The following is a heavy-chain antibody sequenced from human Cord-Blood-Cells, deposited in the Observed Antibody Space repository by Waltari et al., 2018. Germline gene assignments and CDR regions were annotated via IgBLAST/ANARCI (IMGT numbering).Heavy chain of an antibody. V-gene: IGHV3-7*03. CDR1: GFTISSYW. CDR3: PTARYYPSFALCDP. CDR2: TKPDGSEK. Sequence: EVQLVESGGGLVQPGGSLRLSCQASGFTISSYWMSWVRQAPGKGLDTTTNTKPDGSEKYYVEPHKGHTHISRDTHTTPPHLQMPRTRHEDNTAHPCPTARYYPSFALCDP. D-gene: IGHD1-26*01. J-gene: IGHJ5*02.